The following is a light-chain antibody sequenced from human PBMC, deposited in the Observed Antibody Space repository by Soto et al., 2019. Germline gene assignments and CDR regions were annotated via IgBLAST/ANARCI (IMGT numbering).Light chain of an antibody. V-gene: IGKV3-20*01. Sequence: IVLTQSPGTLSLSPGERATLSCRASQSVGSSYLAWYQQKPGQAPRLLIYGASSRATGIPDRFSGSGSGTDSTLTISRLEPEDFAVYYCQQYGSSPPITFGQGTRLEIK. J-gene: IGKJ5*01. CDR2: GAS. CDR3: QQYGSSPPIT. CDR1: QSVGSSY.